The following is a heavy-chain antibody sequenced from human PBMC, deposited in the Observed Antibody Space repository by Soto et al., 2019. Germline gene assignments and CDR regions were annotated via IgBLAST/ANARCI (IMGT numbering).Heavy chain of an antibody. CDR3: ARVYPGSGWPYHYYGMDV. V-gene: IGHV3-7*01. CDR2: IKQDGSEK. D-gene: IGHD6-19*01. Sequence: PGGSLRLSCVASGFTFSSYWMSWVRQAPGKGLEWVANIKQDGSEKYYVDSVKGRFTISRDNAKNSLYLQMNSLRAEDSAVYYCARVYPGSGWPYHYYGMDVWGQGTTVTVSS. J-gene: IGHJ6*02. CDR1: GFTFSSYW.